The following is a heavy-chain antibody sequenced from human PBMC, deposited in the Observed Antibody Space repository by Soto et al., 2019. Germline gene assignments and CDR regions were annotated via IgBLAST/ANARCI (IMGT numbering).Heavy chain of an antibody. Sequence: EVQLVESGGGLVQPGRSLRLSCAASGFTFDDYAMHWVRQAPGKGLEWVSGISWNSGSIGYADSVKGRFTISRDNAKNSLYLQMNSLIAEDTALYYCAKDTRNIVATMLHFDYWGQGTLVTVSS. J-gene: IGHJ4*02. D-gene: IGHD5-12*01. CDR2: ISWNSGSI. CDR3: AKDTRNIVATMLHFDY. V-gene: IGHV3-9*01. CDR1: GFTFDDYA.